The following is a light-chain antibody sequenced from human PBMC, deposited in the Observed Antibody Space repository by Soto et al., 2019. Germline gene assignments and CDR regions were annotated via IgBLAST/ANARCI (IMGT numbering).Light chain of an antibody. J-gene: IGLJ3*02. CDR1: SSNIGNKA. V-gene: IGLV1-36*01. CDR3: TAGDDSLNGWV. Sequence: QSVLTQPPSVSGAPRQRVTISCSGSSSNIGNKAVNWYQQLPGKAPKLLIYYDDLLPSGVSDRFSGSKSGTSASLAISGLGSGDEADYYCTAGDDSLNGWVVAGGTRVPVL. CDR2: YDD.